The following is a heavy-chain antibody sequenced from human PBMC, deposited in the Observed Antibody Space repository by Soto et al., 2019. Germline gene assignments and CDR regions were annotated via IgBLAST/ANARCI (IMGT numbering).Heavy chain of an antibody. CDR1: GFTFSGYG. V-gene: IGHV3-30*18. D-gene: IGHD5-18*01. J-gene: IGHJ6*02. CDR2: ISYDGSNQ. CDR3: AKDKGPYSYGPYGLDV. Sequence: QVQLVESGGGVVQPGRSLRLSCAASGFTFSGYGMHWVRQAPGKVLEWVARISYDGSNQYYADSVKGRFTISRENSKNTLYLQINSLRAEDAAVYYCAKDKGPYSYGPYGLDVWGQGTTFTVSS.